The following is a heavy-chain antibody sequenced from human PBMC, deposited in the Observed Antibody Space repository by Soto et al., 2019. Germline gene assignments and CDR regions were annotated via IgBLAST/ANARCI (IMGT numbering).Heavy chain of an antibody. CDR3: TRETVAGITGLDY. CDR1: GYTFRSYG. Sequence: ASVKVSCKASGYTFRSYGISWVRQAPGQGLEWVGWISAYNGDTHYAPKFQDRITLTTETSTDTAYMELRSLRLDDTALYYCTRETVAGITGLDYWGPGTLVTAPQ. CDR2: ISAYNGDT. V-gene: IGHV1-18*04. D-gene: IGHD1-20*01. J-gene: IGHJ4*02.